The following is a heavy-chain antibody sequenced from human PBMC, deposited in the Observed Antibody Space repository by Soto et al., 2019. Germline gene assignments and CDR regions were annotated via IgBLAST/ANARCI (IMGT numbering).Heavy chain of an antibody. CDR3: ARDGAGYCSSTSCYTIGGYYYYGMDV. J-gene: IGHJ6*02. CDR1: GGTFSSYA. CDR2: IIPIFGTA. V-gene: IGHV1-69*13. Sequence: ASVKVSCKASGGTFSSYAISWVRQAPGQGLEWMGGIIPIFGTANYAQKFQGRVTITADESTSTAYMELSSLRAEDTAVYYCARDGAGYCSSTSCYTIGGYYYYGMDVWGQGTTVTVS. D-gene: IGHD2-2*02.